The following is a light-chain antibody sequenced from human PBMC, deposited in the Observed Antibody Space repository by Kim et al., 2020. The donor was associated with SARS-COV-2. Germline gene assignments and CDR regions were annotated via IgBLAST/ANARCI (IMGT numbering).Light chain of an antibody. CDR1: QSVLKRSNSRNY. CDR3: QQCYDSPIT. Sequence: DIVMTQSPDSLAVSLGERASINCKSSQSVLKRSNSRNYLAWYQQKPGQPPKLLIYWASTRESGVSDRFSGSGSGTDFTLTTTSLQAEDAAVYYCQQCYDSPITFGQGTRLEIK. V-gene: IGKV4-1*01. CDR2: WAS. J-gene: IGKJ5*01.